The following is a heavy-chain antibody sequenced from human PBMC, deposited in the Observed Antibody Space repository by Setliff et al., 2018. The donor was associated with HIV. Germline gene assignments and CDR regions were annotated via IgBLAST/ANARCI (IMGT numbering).Heavy chain of an antibody. CDR1: GFSFSDYF. CDR3: ARARGSVGYYGSGTMYHMDV. CDR2: ISGSGGVM. Sequence: GGSLRLSCAVSGFSFSDYFMTWIRQAPGKGLEWVSYISGSGGVMAYADSVKGRFTVSRDNAKNSMYLQMNSLRVEDTATYYCARARGSVGYYGSGTMYHMDVWGKGTTVTVSS. V-gene: IGHV3-11*01. D-gene: IGHD3-10*01. J-gene: IGHJ6*03.